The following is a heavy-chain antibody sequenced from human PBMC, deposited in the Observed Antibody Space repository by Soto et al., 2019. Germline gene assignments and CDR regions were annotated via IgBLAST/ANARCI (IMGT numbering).Heavy chain of an antibody. CDR2: ISWNSGSK. Sequence: EVQLVESGGGSVQPGRSLRLSCGASGFAFDKSGMHWVRQVPGKGLEWVTGISWNSGSKGYAESVRRRFTISRDNAKNSLYSEMNSLRREDTSLYSCVKEAYQGSYYYYGFDAWGQGTTVTVSS. D-gene: IGHD2-21*01. CDR3: VKEAYQGSYYYYGFDA. CDR1: GFAFDKSG. V-gene: IGHV3-9*01. J-gene: IGHJ6*02.